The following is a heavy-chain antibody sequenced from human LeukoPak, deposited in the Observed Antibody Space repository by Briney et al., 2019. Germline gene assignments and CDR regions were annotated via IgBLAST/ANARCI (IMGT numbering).Heavy chain of an antibody. J-gene: IGHJ4*02. Sequence: GGSLRLSCAASGFTFSTYAMTWVRQAPGKGLEWVSVISTSGGTTYYADSVKGRFTISRDNSKNTLYLQMNSLRAEDTAVYYCARPPWQQQLVPAYWGQGTLVTVSS. CDR1: GFTFSTYA. CDR2: ISTSGGTT. D-gene: IGHD6-13*01. CDR3: ARPPWQQQLVPAY. V-gene: IGHV3-23*01.